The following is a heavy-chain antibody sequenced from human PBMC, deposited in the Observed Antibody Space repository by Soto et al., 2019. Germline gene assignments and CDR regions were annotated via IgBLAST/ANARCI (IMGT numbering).Heavy chain of an antibody. J-gene: IGHJ6*02. Sequence: ASVKVSCKASGYTFTTYGIAWVRQAPGQGLEWVGWINTYSGHANYAQKLQGRVTVTTDTSTSTAYMEVGSLRSDDTAMYYCARQYADTSMGGYYYYGLDVWGQGTTVTVSS. CDR3: ARQYADTSMGGYYYYGLDV. CDR2: INTYSGHA. D-gene: IGHD5-18*01. CDR1: GYTFTTYG. V-gene: IGHV1-18*01.